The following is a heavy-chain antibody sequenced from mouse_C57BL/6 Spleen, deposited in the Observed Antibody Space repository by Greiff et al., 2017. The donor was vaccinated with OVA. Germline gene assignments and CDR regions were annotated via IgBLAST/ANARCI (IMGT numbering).Heavy chain of an antibody. Sequence: VQLQESGAELVKPGASVKISCKASGYAFSSYWMNWVKQRPGKGLEWIGQIYPGDGDTNYNGKFKGKATLTADKSSSTAYMQRSSLSSEDSAVYICARGTTVANCDYFDDWGQGTTLTVSS. D-gene: IGHD1-1*01. CDR1: GYAFSSYW. V-gene: IGHV1-80*01. CDR3: ARGTTVANCDYFDD. J-gene: IGHJ2*01. CDR2: IYPGDGDT.